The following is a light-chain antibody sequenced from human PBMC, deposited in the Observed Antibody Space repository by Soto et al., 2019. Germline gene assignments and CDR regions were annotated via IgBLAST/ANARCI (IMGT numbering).Light chain of an antibody. CDR1: SSNIGRYS. V-gene: IGLV1-44*01. CDR2: NAD. J-gene: IGLJ2*01. CDR3: AAWDDSPNVHLV. Sequence: QSVLSQPPSASGTPGQTVTISCSGSSSNIGRYSVDWYQQLPGTAPKLLIYNADQRPSGVPDRFSGSKSGTSASLAISGLQSADEADYYCAAWDDSPNVHLVFGGGTQLTVL.